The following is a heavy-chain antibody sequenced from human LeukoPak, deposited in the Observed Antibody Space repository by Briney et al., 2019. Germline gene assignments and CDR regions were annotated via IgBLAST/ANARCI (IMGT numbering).Heavy chain of an antibody. D-gene: IGHD5-12*01. J-gene: IGHJ6*03. V-gene: IGHV3-23*01. CDR3: AKGGGYEAQYYYYYLDV. CDR2: IGGSGTRT. Sequence: GGSLRLSCAASGFTFTTYGMNWVRQAPGKGLEWVSGIGGSGTRTYYADSVKGRFTISRDNSKNTLYLQMNSLRDEDTAVYYCAKGGGYEAQYYYYYLDVWGKGTTVTISS. CDR1: GFTFTTYG.